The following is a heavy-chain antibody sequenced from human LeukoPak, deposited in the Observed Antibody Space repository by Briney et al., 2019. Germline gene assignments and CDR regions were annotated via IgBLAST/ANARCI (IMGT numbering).Heavy chain of an antibody. J-gene: IGHJ6*03. Sequence: SETLSLTCAVSGFSISSDKYWGWIRQPPGKGLEWIGSIYHTGSTYYNPSLKSRVTISVDTSKNQFSLKLNSVTAADTAVYYCANLAAAGSYNYYYYYMDVWGKGTTVTVSS. CDR3: ANLAAAGSYNYYYYYMDV. D-gene: IGHD6-13*01. V-gene: IGHV4-38-2*01. CDR1: GFSISSDKY. CDR2: IYHTGST.